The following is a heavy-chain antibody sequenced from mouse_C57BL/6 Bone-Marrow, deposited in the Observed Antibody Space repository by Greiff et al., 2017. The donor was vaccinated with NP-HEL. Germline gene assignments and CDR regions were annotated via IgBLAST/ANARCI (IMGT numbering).Heavy chain of an antibody. D-gene: IGHD1-1*01. J-gene: IGHJ4*01. CDR3: ARITTVVPHYYAMDY. Sequence: QVHVKQPGAELVKPGASVKMSCKASGYTFTSYWITWVKQRPGQGLEWIGDIYPGSGSTNYNEKFKSKATLTVDTSSSTAYMQLSSLTSEDSAVYYCARITTVVPHYYAMDYWGQGTSVTVSS. CDR1: GYTFTSYW. CDR2: IYPGSGST. V-gene: IGHV1-55*01.